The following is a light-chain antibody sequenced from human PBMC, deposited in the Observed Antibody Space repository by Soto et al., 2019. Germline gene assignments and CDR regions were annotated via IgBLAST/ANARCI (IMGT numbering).Light chain of an antibody. V-gene: IGKV1-5*01. CDR1: QDISSF. CDR3: QQHDDYSQAT. J-gene: IGKJ2*01. CDR2: DAS. Sequence: DIQMTQSPSTLSASVGDRVTISCRASQDISSFLAWYQHKPGKAPKLLIYDASTLQTGVPSRFRGSGFGTEFTLTISGLQPDDFANYFCQQHDDYSQATFGQGTKVDIK.